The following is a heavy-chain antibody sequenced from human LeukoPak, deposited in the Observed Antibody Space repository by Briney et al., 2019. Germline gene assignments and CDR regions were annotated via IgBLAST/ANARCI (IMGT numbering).Heavy chain of an antibody. CDR2: IKLDGSEK. D-gene: IGHD3-22*01. J-gene: IGHJ4*02. CDR1: GFSFSNYA. V-gene: IGHV3-7*01. Sequence: GGSLRLSCAASGFSFSNYAMSWVRQAPGKGLEWVASIKLDGSEKFYVDSVKGRFTISRDNAKNSLSLQVNSLRAEDTAVYFCARVGLDSIYRQFDYWGQGTLVTVSS. CDR3: ARVGLDSIYRQFDY.